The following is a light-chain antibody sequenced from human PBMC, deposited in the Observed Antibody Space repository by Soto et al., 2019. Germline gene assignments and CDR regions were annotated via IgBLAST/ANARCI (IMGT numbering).Light chain of an antibody. V-gene: IGKV3-20*01. J-gene: IGKJ4*01. CDR3: QQYGSSPLT. Sequence: IVLTHSPATLSLSPGEMATLSCGASQSVSSYLAWYQQKPGQAPRLLIYGASSRATGIPDRFSGSGSGTDFTLTISRLEPEDFAVYYCQQYGSSPLTFGGGTKVDIK. CDR2: GAS. CDR1: QSVSSY.